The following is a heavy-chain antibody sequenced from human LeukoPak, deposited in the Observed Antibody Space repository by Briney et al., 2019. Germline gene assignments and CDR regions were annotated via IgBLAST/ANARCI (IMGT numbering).Heavy chain of an antibody. J-gene: IGHJ5*02. CDR1: GGSISSGDYY. D-gene: IGHD2-15*01. CDR2: IYYSGST. CDR3: ARGGVVVARFDP. Sequence: PSETLSLTCTVSGGSISSGDYYWRWIRQPPGKGLEWIGYIYYSGSTYYNPSLKSRVTISVDTSKNQFSLKLSSVTAADTAVYYCARGGVVVARFDPWGQGTPVTVSS. V-gene: IGHV4-30-4*02.